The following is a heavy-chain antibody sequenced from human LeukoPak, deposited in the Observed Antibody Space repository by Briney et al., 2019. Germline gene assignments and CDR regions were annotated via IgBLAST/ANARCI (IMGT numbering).Heavy chain of an antibody. CDR3: AKDRPTRRYCSGGTCYSRYFDY. CDR2: ISGSGST. V-gene: IGHV3-23*01. D-gene: IGHD2-15*01. CDR1: GFTFSSSG. Sequence: GGSLRLSCAASGFTFSSSGMSWVRQAPGKGLEWVSSISGSGSTYYADSVQGRFTISRDNSKNTLYLQMNSLRAEDTAVYYCAKDRPTRRYCSGGTCYSRYFDYWGQGTLVTVSS. J-gene: IGHJ4*02.